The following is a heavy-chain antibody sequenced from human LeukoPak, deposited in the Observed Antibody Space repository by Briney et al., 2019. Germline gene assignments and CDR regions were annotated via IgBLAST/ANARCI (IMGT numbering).Heavy chain of an antibody. Sequence: GGSLRLSCAASGFTFSSYGMNWVRQAPGQGLKQLAVISSDGSNKYYADSVKGRFTLSRDNSKNTLYLQMNSLRAEDTAVYYCAKDRGVVAGPGHYYGMDVWGQGTTVTVSS. CDR1: GFTFSSYG. V-gene: IGHV3-30*18. CDR2: ISSDGSNK. CDR3: AKDRGVVAGPGHYYGMDV. J-gene: IGHJ6*02. D-gene: IGHD6-19*01.